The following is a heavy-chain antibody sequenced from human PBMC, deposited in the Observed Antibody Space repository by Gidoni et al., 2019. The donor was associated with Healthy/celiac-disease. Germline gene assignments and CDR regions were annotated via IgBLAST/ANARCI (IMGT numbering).Heavy chain of an antibody. CDR3: ARILRDIVVVVAATRVYNWFDP. J-gene: IGHJ5*02. CDR2: IYYSGST. Sequence: QLQLQESGPGLVKPSETLSLTCTVSGGSISSSSYYWGWIRQPPGKGLEWIGSIYYSGSTYYNPSLKSRVTISVDTSKNQFSLKLSSVTAADTAVYYCARILRDIVVVVAATRVYNWFDPWGQGTLVTVSS. V-gene: IGHV4-39*01. D-gene: IGHD2-15*01. CDR1: GGSISSSSYY.